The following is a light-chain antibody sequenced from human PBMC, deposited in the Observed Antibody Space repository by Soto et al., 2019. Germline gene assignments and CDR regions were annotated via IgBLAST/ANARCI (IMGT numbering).Light chain of an antibody. CDR3: QVWHSSSDHWV. CDR1: NIGSKS. Sequence: SYELTQPPSVSVAPGKTARITCGGNNIGSKSVHWYQQKPGQAPVVVIYYDSDRPSGIPERFSGSNSGNTATLTISRVEAGDEADYYCQVWHSSSDHWVFGGGTKLTVL. J-gene: IGLJ3*02. CDR2: YDS. V-gene: IGLV3-21*04.